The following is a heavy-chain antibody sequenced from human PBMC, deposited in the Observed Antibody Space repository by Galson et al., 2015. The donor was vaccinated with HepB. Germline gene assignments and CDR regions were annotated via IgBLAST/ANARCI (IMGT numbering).Heavy chain of an antibody. CDR3: ARPYDSSGYYVFAMSWFDP. V-gene: IGHV3-30-3*01. J-gene: IGHJ5*02. CDR1: GFTFSSYA. D-gene: IGHD3-22*01. Sequence: SLRLSCAGSGFTFSSYAMHWVRQAPGKGLEWMAVISNDGANKYYADSVKGRFTISRDNSKNTLYLQMNSLRAEDTAVYYCARPYDSSGYYVFAMSWFDPWGQGTLVTVSS. CDR2: ISNDGANK.